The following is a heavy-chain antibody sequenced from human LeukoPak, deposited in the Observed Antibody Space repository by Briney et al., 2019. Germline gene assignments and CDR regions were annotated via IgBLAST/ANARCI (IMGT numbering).Heavy chain of an antibody. V-gene: IGHV6-1*01. CDR2: TYYRSKWYN. D-gene: IGHD3-22*01. CDR3: ARVISSSGYYGYYHYMDV. J-gene: IGHJ6*03. Sequence: SQTLSLTCAISGDSVSSNSAAWNWIRQSPSRGLEWLGRTYYRSKWYNDYAVSVKSRITINPDTSKNQFSLKLNSVTAADTAVYYCARVISSSGYYGYYHYMDVWGKGTTVTISS. CDR1: GDSVSSNSAA.